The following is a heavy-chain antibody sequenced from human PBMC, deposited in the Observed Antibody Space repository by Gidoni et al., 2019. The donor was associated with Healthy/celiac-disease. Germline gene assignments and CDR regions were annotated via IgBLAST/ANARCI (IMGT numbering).Heavy chain of an antibody. V-gene: IGHV4-39*01. Sequence: QLQLQESGPGLVKPSETLSLTCTASGGSISSSSYYWGWIRQPPGKGLEWIGSIYYGGSTYYNPYLKSRVTISVDTSKNQFSLKLSSVTAADTAVYYCARHPPVWELLGAFDIWGQGTMVTVSS. J-gene: IGHJ3*02. CDR1: GGSISSSSYY. D-gene: IGHD1-26*01. CDR2: IYYGGST. CDR3: ARHPPVWELLGAFDI.